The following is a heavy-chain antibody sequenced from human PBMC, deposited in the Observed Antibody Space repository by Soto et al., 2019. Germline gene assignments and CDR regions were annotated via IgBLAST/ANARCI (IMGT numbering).Heavy chain of an antibody. Sequence: TGGSLRLSCAASGFTFSSYAMSWVRQAPGKGLEWVSAISGSGGSTYYADSVKGRFTISRDNSKNTLYLQMNSLRAEDTAVYYCAKGVAYSYGDSYYYYGMDVWGQGTTVTVS. CDR2: ISGSGGST. V-gene: IGHV3-23*01. J-gene: IGHJ6*02. CDR3: AKGVAYSYGDSYYYYGMDV. CDR1: GFTFSSYA. D-gene: IGHD5-18*01.